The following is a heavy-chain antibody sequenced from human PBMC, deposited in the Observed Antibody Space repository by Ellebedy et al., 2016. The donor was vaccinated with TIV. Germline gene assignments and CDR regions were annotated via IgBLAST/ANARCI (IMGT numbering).Heavy chain of an antibody. J-gene: IGHJ4*02. D-gene: IGHD6-13*01. CDR3: AKGWLGAGAGTDFDY. CDR2: ISDSGGKT. V-gene: IGHV3-23*01. Sequence: GESLKISCAASGFPFSSYAMSWVRQAPGKGLEWVSSISDSGGKTYYADSVRGRFTFSRDNSRNTLYLQMNSLRAEDTAVYYCAKGWLGAGAGTDFDYWGRGTLVTVSS. CDR1: GFPFSSYA.